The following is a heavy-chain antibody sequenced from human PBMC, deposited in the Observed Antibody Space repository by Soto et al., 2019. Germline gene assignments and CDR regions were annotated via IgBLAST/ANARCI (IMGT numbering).Heavy chain of an antibody. Sequence: QVQLVQSGAEVKKPGASVKVSCKASGYTFNRYYMHWVRQAPGQGLEWMGMINPSGTITSYAQKFQGRVTTTRDTSTSTLFMELRSLRSDDTAVYYCTRGSFLEWSCMDVWGQGTTVTVSS. CDR3: TRGSFLEWSCMDV. CDR2: INPSGTIT. CDR1: GYTFNRYY. J-gene: IGHJ6*02. V-gene: IGHV1-46*02. D-gene: IGHD3-3*01.